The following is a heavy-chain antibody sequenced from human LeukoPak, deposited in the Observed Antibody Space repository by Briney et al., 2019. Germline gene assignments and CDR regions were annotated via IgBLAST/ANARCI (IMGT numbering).Heavy chain of an antibody. J-gene: IGHJ4*02. CDR3: VKDDAWSADRFHD. D-gene: IGHD2-15*01. V-gene: IGHV3-23*01. CDR2: IGPSGDT. Sequence: PGGSLRLSCAASGFTFSTYGMGWVRQASGKGLEWVSGIGPSGDTYYVDSVKGRFTISRDNSKSTLFLQMNGLRPEDTALYSCVKDDAWSADRFHDWGQGTLVTVSS. CDR1: GFTFSTYG.